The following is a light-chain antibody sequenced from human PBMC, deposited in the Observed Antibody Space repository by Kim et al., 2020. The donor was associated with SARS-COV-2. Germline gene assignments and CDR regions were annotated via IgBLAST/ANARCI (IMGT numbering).Light chain of an antibody. J-gene: IGKJ4*01. Sequence: EIVMTQSPATLSVSPGERATLSCRASQSVSSKLAWHQQKPGQAPRLLIYGASTRATGIPARFSGSGSGTEFTLTISSLQSEDFAVYYCQQYNNWPPLTFGGGTKVDIK. CDR2: GAS. CDR1: QSVSSK. V-gene: IGKV3-15*01. CDR3: QQYNNWPPLT.